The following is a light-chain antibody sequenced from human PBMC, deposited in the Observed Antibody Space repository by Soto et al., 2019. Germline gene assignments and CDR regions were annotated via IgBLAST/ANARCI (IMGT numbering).Light chain of an antibody. Sequence: EILMTQYPATLSVSPGERATLSCGASQSVSSNLAWYQQKPGQAPRLLIYGASTRATGIPARLSGSGSGTDLTLTISSIENEDFAVYYCQQRSNWPWTFGQGIQVDIK. CDR2: GAS. J-gene: IGKJ1*01. V-gene: IGKV3-15*01. CDR1: QSVSSN. CDR3: QQRSNWPWT.